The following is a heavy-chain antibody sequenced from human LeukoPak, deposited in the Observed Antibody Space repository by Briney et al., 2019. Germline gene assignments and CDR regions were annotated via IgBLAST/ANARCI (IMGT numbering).Heavy chain of an antibody. CDR3: AKGGNWNGLNYFDY. CDR1: GFTVRDYV. CDR2: ISPSGDST. J-gene: IGHJ4*02. D-gene: IGHD1-1*01. V-gene: IGHV3-23*01. Sequence: PGGSLRLSCAASGFTVRDYVMNWVRQAPGKGLEWVSAISPSGDSTYYADSVKGRFTISRDNSKNTLYLQMNSLRAEDTAVYYCAKGGNWNGLNYFDYWGQGTLVTVSS.